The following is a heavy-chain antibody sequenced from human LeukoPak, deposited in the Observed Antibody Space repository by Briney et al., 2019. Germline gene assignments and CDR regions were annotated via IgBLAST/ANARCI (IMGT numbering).Heavy chain of an antibody. CDR1: GINVSSNY. CDR2: IYGGDAA. Sequence: QPGGSLRLSCAASGINVSSNYMTWIRQAPGKRLEWVSLIYGGDAAYYAESVRGRFMISRDNLKNTLFLQMNSLRVEDTAVYYCVTSTGQQFIPYDYWGQGTHVTVSS. CDR3: VTSTGQQFIPYDY. V-gene: IGHV3-66*02. D-gene: IGHD6-13*01. J-gene: IGHJ4*02.